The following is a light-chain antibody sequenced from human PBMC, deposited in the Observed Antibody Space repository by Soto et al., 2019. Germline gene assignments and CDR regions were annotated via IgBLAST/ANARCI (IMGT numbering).Light chain of an antibody. CDR1: SSNIGSNT. V-gene: IGLV1-44*01. Sequence: QSVLTHPPSESFTPGQRFTISSSGSSSNIGSNTVSWYQQVPGTAPKLLIYDNDERPSGVPGRFSGSKSGTSASLAISGLQSEDEADYYCATWDDSRNGYVFGPGTKVTVL. J-gene: IGLJ1*01. CDR3: ATWDDSRNGYV. CDR2: DND.